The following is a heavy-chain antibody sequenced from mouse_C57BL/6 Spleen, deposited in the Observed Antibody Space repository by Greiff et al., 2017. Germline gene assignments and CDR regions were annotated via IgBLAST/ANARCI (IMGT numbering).Heavy chain of an antibody. CDR2: INPSSGYT. CDR1: GYTFTSYT. D-gene: IGHD2-4*01. J-gene: IGHJ1*03. Sequence: VQLVESGAELARPGASVKMSCKASGYTFTSYTMHWVKQRPGQGLEWIGYINPSSGYTKYNQKFKDKATLTADKSSSTAYMQLSSLTSEDSAVYYCARWIDDYDRYFDVWGTGTTVTVSS. CDR3: ARWIDDYDRYFDV. V-gene: IGHV1-4*01.